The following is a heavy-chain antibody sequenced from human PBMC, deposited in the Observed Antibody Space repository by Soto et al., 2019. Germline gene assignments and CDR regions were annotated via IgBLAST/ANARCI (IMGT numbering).Heavy chain of an antibody. Sequence: PSETLSLTCTVSGGSISSGGYYWSWIRQHPGKGLEWIGYIYCSGSTYYNPSLKSRVTISVDTSKNQFSLKLSSVTAADTAVYYCARKFGYYDSSGYYHAFDIWGQGTMVTVSS. J-gene: IGHJ3*02. CDR3: ARKFGYYDSSGYYHAFDI. CDR2: IYCSGST. CDR1: GGSISSGGYY. V-gene: IGHV4-31*03. D-gene: IGHD3-22*01.